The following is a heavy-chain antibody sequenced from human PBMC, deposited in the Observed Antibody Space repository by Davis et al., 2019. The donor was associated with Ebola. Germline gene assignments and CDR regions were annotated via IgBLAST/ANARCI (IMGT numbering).Heavy chain of an antibody. Sequence: AASVKVSCKASGYTFNIYYMYWVRQAPGQGLEWMGIINPSGGITSYAQKFQGRVTMTRDPSTSTVYMELISLRSEDTAVYYCASPGIAAGAPRYWGQGTLVTVSS. D-gene: IGHD6-13*01. CDR3: ASPGIAAGAPRY. CDR2: INPSGGIT. V-gene: IGHV1-46*02. CDR1: GYTFNIYY. J-gene: IGHJ4*02.